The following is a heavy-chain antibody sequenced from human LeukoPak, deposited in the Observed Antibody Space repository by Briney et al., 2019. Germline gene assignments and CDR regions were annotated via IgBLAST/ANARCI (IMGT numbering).Heavy chain of an antibody. CDR2: IYSAGTS. CDR3: ARGPYGSGSYYSDY. CDR1: GFSVSAIY. Sequence: PGGSLRLSCTVSGFSVSAIYLSWVRQVPGKGLQWVSGIYSAGTSFRAESLEGRFTVSRDFSKNILYLQMNSLRAEDTAVYYCARGPYGSGSYYSDYWGQGTLVTVSS. V-gene: IGHV3-53*01. J-gene: IGHJ4*02. D-gene: IGHD3-10*01.